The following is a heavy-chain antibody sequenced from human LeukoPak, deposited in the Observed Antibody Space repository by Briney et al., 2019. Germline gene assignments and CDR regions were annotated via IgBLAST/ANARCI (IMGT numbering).Heavy chain of an antibody. D-gene: IGHD5-12*01. Sequence: SVKVSCKASGCTFSNYSLSWVRQAPGQGLEWMGAIIPFLDTSNYPPKLQGRVTITTDESTSTAYMELSSLRSDDTAVYYCARAQAGNYDWPLDLWGQGTLVTVSS. V-gene: IGHV1-69*05. CDR3: ARAQAGNYDWPLDL. J-gene: IGHJ5*02. CDR2: IIPFLDTS. CDR1: GCTFSNYS.